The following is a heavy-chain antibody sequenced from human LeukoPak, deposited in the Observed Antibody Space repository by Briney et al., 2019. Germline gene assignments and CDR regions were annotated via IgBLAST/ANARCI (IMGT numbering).Heavy chain of an antibody. CDR1: GYTFTSYY. Sequence: SCKASGYTFTSYYMHWVRQAPGKGLEWVAVISYDEGNKHYADSVKGRFTISRDNSRNTLYLQMNSLRAEDTAVYYCARDWGAGVWLQFQSGALDIWGQGTMVTVSS. CDR3: ARDWGAGVWLQFQSGALDI. CDR2: ISYDEGNK. J-gene: IGHJ3*02. V-gene: IGHV3-30*04. D-gene: IGHD5-24*01.